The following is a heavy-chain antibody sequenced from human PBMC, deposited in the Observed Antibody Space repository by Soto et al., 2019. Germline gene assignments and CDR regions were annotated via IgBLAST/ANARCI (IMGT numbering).Heavy chain of an antibody. CDR1: GFAFSTFA. J-gene: IGHJ4*02. Sequence: GGSVRLSCAASGFAFSTFAMTWVRQAPGKGLEWVAAISVSGNNAYYADSVKGRFTISRDNSQNSVFLQMSSLRADDTAVYYCARDQLRPGILYSLGVLLPEYGLWGQGTLVTVSS. CDR3: ARDQLRPGILYSLGVLLPEYGL. D-gene: IGHD3-22*01. CDR2: ISVSGNNA. V-gene: IGHV3-23*01.